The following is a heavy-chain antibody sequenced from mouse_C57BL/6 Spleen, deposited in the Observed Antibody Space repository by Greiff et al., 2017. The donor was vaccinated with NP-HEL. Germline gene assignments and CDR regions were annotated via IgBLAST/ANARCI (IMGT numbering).Heavy chain of an antibody. CDR2: ISSGGSYT. V-gene: IGHV5-6*01. CDR3: ARHKNYDAMDY. Sequence: EVQVVESGGDLVKPGGSLKLSCAASGFTFSSYGMSWVRQTPDKRLEWVATISSGGSYTYYPDSVKGRFTISRDNAKNTLYLQMSSLKSEDTAMYYCARHKNYDAMDYWGQGTSVTVSS. J-gene: IGHJ4*01. CDR1: GFTFSSYG.